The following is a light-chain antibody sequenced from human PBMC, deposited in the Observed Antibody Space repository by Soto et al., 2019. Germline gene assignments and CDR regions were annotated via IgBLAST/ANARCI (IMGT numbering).Light chain of an antibody. CDR1: QSVSSSY. J-gene: IGKJ5*01. CDR2: GAS. CDR3: QQYGSSPPSIT. V-gene: IGKV3-20*01. Sequence: EIVLTQSPGTLSLSPGERATLSCRASQSVSSSYLAWYQQKPGQAPRLLIYGASNRASGIPDRFSGSGSGSDFTLTISRLEPEDFAVYYCQQYGSSPPSITFGQGTRLYIK.